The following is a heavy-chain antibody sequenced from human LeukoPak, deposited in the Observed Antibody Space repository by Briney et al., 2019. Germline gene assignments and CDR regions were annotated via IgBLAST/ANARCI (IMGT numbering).Heavy chain of an antibody. CDR1: GFTFRDHF. CDR3: VSARLYSGIQYRDC. CDR2: SRIKANGYTT. J-gene: IGHJ4*02. D-gene: IGHD5-12*01. V-gene: IGHV3-72*01. Sequence: PGGPLRLSRAASGFTFRDHFMPGVGQAPGKGRDWIGCSRIKANGYTTEYAASVKGRFTISRVEAQNSLYLEMNSLQIHATALYYCVSARLYSGIQYRDCGGQGTLVSVLS.